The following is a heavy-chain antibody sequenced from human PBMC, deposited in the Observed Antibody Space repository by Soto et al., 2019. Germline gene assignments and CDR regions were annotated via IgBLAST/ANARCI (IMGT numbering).Heavy chain of an antibody. Sequence: QVQLVESGGGVVQPGRSLRLSCEASGFTFSNYAIHWVRQAPGKGLEWVAVISKDGNEKYYADSVKGRFTVSRDNSKNTLYLEMTNVRPEETAVYYCAKDRWEFTRYFDYWGRGNLVTVSS. CDR1: GFTFSNYA. CDR2: ISKDGNEK. J-gene: IGHJ4*02. CDR3: AKDRWEFTRYFDY. D-gene: IGHD1-26*01. V-gene: IGHV3-30*18.